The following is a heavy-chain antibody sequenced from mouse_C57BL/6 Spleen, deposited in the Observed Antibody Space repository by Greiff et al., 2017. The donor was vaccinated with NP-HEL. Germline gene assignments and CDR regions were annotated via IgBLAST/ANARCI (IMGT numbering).Heavy chain of an antibody. D-gene: IGHD2-3*01. CDR1: GYTFTDYN. Sequence: EVQLQQSGPELVKPGASVKISCKASGYTFTDYNMDWVKQSHGKSLEWIGGINPNNGGTIYNQKFKGKATLTVDKSSSTAYMELRSLTSEDTAVYYCARYDGFTPYAMDYWGQGTTVTVSS. V-gene: IGHV1-18*01. J-gene: IGHJ4*01. CDR3: ARYDGFTPYAMDY. CDR2: INPNNGGT.